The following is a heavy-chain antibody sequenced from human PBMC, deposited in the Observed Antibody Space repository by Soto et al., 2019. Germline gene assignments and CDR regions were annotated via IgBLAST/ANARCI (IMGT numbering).Heavy chain of an antibody. CDR2: INHSGST. CDR3: ARAENGPPVLYGMDV. CDR1: GGSFSGYY. J-gene: IGHJ6*02. V-gene: IGHV4-34*01. Sequence: SETLSLTCAVYGGSFSGYYWSWIRQPPGKGLEWIGEINHSGSTNYNPSLKSRFTISVDTSKNQFSLRLSSVPAADTAVYYCARAENGPPVLYGMDVWGQGTTVTVSS. D-gene: IGHD2-8*01.